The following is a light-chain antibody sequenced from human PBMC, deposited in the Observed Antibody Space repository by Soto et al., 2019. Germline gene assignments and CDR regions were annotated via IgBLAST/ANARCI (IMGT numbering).Light chain of an antibody. CDR2: EGN. CDR1: NSDVGCYNF. Sequence: QSALTQPASVSGSPGQSITVSCTGTNSDVGCYNFVSWFQQHPDEAPKVIIYEGNKRPSGVSNRFSGSKSGNAASLTLSGLQAEDEADYYCSSYTNINTRACVFGTGTKLTVL. CDR3: SSYTNINTRACV. J-gene: IGLJ1*01. V-gene: IGLV2-14*02.